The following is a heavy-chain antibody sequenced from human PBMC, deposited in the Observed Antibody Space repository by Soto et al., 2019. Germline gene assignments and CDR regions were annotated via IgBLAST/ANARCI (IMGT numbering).Heavy chain of an antibody. CDR1: GGTFSSYT. Sequence: QVQLVQSGAEVKKPGSSVKVSCKASGGTFSSYTISWVRQAPGQGLEWMGRIIPILGIANYAQKFQGRVTVPGDKHTSTAYMEVRSLRSEDTAVYYCAARVSGSYYFCYGGQGTLVTVSS. CDR3: AARVSGSYYFCY. CDR2: IIPILGIA. V-gene: IGHV1-69*02. J-gene: IGHJ4*02. D-gene: IGHD1-26*01.